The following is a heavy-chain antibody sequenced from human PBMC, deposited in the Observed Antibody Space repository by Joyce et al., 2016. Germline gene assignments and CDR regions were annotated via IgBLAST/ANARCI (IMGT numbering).Heavy chain of an antibody. CDR3: ARENGGY. V-gene: IGHV1-69*01. D-gene: IGHD3-10*01. CDR1: GGTFNTYP. Sequence: QVQLVQSGAEVKKPGSSVKVYCKTSGGTFNTYPINWVRRAPGQGLEWMGGIIPVFGTAKYAQKFQGRITITADDSTSTAYMELSSLRFEDTAVYYCARENGGYCGQGTLVTVSS. CDR2: IIPVFGTA. J-gene: IGHJ4*02.